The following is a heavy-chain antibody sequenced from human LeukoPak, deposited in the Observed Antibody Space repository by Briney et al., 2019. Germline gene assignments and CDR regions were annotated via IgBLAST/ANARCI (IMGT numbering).Heavy chain of an antibody. Sequence: PGGSLRLSCAASGFTFSSHAMSWVRQAPGKGLEWVSAITSGSGSNVYYTDSLKGRFTISRDNSKNTLYLQMNGLRAEDTAVYYCARHGSWSFDYWGQGTLVTVSA. CDR2: ITSGSGSNV. V-gene: IGHV3-23*01. CDR1: GFTFSSHA. J-gene: IGHJ4*02. D-gene: IGHD6-13*01. CDR3: ARHGSWSFDY.